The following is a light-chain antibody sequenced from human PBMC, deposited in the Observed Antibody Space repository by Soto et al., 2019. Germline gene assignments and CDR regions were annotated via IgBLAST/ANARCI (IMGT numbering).Light chain of an antibody. CDR1: QSVTSNS. CDR3: QQYGGSPWT. V-gene: IGKV3-20*01. J-gene: IGKJ1*01. CDR2: GAS. Sequence: EIVLTQSPATLSLSPGERATLSCRASQSVTSNSLAWYQQKPGQAPGLLIYGASSRATGIPDRFRGSRSGTDFTLTISRLEPEDFAVYYCQQYGGSPWTFGQGTKVDIK.